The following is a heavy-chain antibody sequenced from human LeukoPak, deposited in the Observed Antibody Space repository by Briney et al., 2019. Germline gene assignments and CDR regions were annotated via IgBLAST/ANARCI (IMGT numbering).Heavy chain of an antibody. V-gene: IGHV4-34*01. Sequence: PSETLSLTCAVYGGSFSGYYWSWIRQPPGKGLEWIGEINHSGSTSYNPSLKSRVTISLDTSKNQFSLKLRSVTAADTAVYYCASRGDPRSSGYYHATNYYGMDVWGRGTTVTVSS. D-gene: IGHD3-22*01. CDR3: ASRGDPRSSGYYHATNYYGMDV. CDR1: GGSFSGYY. CDR2: INHSGST. J-gene: IGHJ6*02.